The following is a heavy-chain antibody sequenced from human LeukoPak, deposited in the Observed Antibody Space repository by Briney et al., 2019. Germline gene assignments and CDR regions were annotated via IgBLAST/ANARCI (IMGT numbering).Heavy chain of an antibody. J-gene: IGHJ5*01. CDR1: GFTFSSYC. V-gene: IGHV3-74*01. Sequence: GGSLRLSCTASGFTFSSYCMHWVRQAPGKGLMWVSRINGDGSSITYADSVKGRFTISRDNAKNTLYLQMNSLRAENTAVYYCAQNYAFWSGYESWGQGTLVTVSS. CDR2: INGDGSSI. CDR3: AQNYAFWSGYES. D-gene: IGHD3-3*01.